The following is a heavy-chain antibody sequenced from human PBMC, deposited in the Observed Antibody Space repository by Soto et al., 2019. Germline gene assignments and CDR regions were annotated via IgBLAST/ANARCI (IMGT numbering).Heavy chain of an antibody. Sequence: GGSLRLSCTASGFTFGDYAMSWFRQAPGKGLEWVGFIRSKAYGGTTEYAASVKGRFTISRDDSKSIAYLQMNSLNTEDTAVYYCTRVRRYSSGSYSYWGQGTLVTVSS. CDR3: TRVRRYSSGSYSY. V-gene: IGHV3-49*03. CDR1: GFTFGDYA. CDR2: IRSKAYGGTT. J-gene: IGHJ4*02. D-gene: IGHD6-19*01.